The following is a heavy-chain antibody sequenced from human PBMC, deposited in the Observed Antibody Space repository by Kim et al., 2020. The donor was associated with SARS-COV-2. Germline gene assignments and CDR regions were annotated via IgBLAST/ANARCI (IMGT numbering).Heavy chain of an antibody. CDR1: GGTSGGTFSDYS. Sequence: SVKVSCRASGGTSGGTFSDYSINWLRQAPGQGLEWMGGIIPIFGTADYAQKFQGRVTVTADRSTKTAYMELTSLRSEDTAVYYCASFSGSLVDPWGQGT. CDR3: ASFSGSLVDP. CDR2: IIPIFGTA. D-gene: IGHD1-26*01. J-gene: IGHJ5*02. V-gene: IGHV1-69*06.